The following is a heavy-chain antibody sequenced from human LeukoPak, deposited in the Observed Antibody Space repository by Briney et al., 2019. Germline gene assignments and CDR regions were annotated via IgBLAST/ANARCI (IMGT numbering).Heavy chain of an antibody. CDR3: ARALDSSSSRYQAFEE. V-gene: IGHV3-7*01. J-gene: IGHJ4*02. CDR2: IKQDESEK. D-gene: IGHD2-2*01. Sequence: GGSLRLXCSASGFTFSNYWMSWDRQAPGKGLEWVANIKQDESEKYYVDSVKGRFTISRDNAKSSLYLQMNSLRAEDTAVYYCARALDSSSSRYQAFEEWGQGTLVTVSS. CDR1: GFTFSNYW.